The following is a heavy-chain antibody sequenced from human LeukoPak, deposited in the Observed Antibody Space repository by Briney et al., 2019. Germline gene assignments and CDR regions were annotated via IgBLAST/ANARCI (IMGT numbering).Heavy chain of an antibody. CDR3: ARGRPYYDFWSGYYPPYYYYYYMDV. J-gene: IGHJ6*03. CDR2: INPSGGST. V-gene: IGHV1-46*01. CDR1: GYTFTSYY. D-gene: IGHD3-3*01. Sequence: ASVKVSCKASGYTFTSYYMHWVRQAPGQGLEWMGIINPSGGSTSYAQKFQGRVTMTRDMSTSTVYMELSSLRSEDTAVYYCARGRPYYDFWSGYYPPYYYYYYMDVWGRGTTVTVSS.